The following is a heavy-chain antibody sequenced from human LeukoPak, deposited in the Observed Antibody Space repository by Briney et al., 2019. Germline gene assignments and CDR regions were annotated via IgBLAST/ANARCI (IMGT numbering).Heavy chain of an antibody. Sequence: SETLSPTCTVSGGSISSSSYYWGWIRQPPGKGLEWIGSIYYSGSTYYNPSLKSRVTISVDTSKNQFSLKLSSVTAADTAVYYCARHAPSYFDYWGQGTLVTVSS. J-gene: IGHJ4*02. CDR3: ARHAPSYFDY. V-gene: IGHV4-39*01. CDR1: GGSISSSSYY. CDR2: IYYSGST.